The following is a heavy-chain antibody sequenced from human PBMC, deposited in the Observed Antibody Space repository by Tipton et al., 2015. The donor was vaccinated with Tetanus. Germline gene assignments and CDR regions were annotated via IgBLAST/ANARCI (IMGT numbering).Heavy chain of an antibody. D-gene: IGHD3-10*01. CDR2: VYYTGST. J-gene: IGHJ4*02. CDR3: ARSKLLWFGESLSGFDS. Sequence: TLSLTCNVSGALITTGGYSWGWIRQPPGQGLEWIGYVYYTGSTDYNPSLKSRVTISVDTSKSQFSLRLTSVTAADTAVYYCARSKLLWFGESLSGFDSWGQGTLVTVSS. CDR1: GALITTGGYS. V-gene: IGHV4-61*08.